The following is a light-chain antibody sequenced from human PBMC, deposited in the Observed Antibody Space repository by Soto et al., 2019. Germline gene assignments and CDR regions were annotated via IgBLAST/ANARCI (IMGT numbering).Light chain of an antibody. V-gene: IGKV1-13*02. CDR2: DAS. CDR3: QHYSTVWA. J-gene: IGKJ1*01. Sequence: IRMNQGPSSLYANIGDRVTITFRASQGIRSDLTWYQQKPGRAPKLLIYDASSLQSGVPSRFSGSGSETDFTLTISCLQSDDFATYYCQHYSTVWAFGRGTKVDVK. CDR1: QGIRSD.